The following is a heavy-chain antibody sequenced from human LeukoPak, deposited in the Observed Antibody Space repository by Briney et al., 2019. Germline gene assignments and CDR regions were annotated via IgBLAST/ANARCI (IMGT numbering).Heavy chain of an antibody. V-gene: IGHV3-53*01. CDR3: AKDHNCGGDCYSGMDV. CDR2: IYSGGST. J-gene: IGHJ6*04. Sequence: GGSLRLSCAASGFTVSTNYMSWVRQAPGKGLEWVSVIYSGGSTYYADSVKGRFTISRDNSKNTVYLQMNSLRAEDTAVYYCAKDHNCGGDCYSGMDVWGKGITVTVSS. CDR1: GFTVSTNY. D-gene: IGHD2-21*01.